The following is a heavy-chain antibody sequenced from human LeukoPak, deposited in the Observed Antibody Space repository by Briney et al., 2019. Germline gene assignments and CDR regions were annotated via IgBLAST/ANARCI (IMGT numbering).Heavy chain of an antibody. CDR1: GVPFSNYY. D-gene: IGHD6-19*01. CDR3: TRAVAGHPD. CDR2: INHSGYN. J-gene: IGHJ4*02. Sequence: PSETLSLTCAASGVPFSNYYWSWVRQSPSQGREWIGEINHSGYNNYNPSLKSRVTMSIDTSKNQFSLKLTSVTAADAGVYYCTRAVAGHPDWGQGTLVTVSS. V-gene: IGHV4-34*01.